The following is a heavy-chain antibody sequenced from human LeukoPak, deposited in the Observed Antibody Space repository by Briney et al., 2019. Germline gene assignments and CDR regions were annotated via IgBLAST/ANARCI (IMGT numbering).Heavy chain of an antibody. J-gene: IGHJ4*02. CDR2: MNPNSGNT. CDR1: GGTFSSYD. V-gene: IGHV1-8*03. CDR3: ARGSTMTYDLDY. D-gene: IGHD5/OR15-5a*01. Sequence: GASVKVSCKASGGTFSSYDINWVRQATGQGLEWMGWMNPNSGNTGYAQKFQGRVTITRNTSISTAYMELSSLRSEDTAVYYCARGSTMTYDLDYWGQGTLVTVSS.